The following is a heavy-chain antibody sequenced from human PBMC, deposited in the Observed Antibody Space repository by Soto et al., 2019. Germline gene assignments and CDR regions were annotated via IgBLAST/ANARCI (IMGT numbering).Heavy chain of an antibody. CDR2: IDSSGTNI. CDR1: GFTFSDYY. D-gene: IGHD3-3*01. J-gene: IGHJ4*02. CDR3: ASHYDMWSGYLSPVDY. Sequence: LRLSCGASGFTFSDYYMSWTRQAPGKGLEWVAYIDSSGTNIYYADSVKGRFTITRDNAKNSLYLEMNSLRDEDTAVYYCASHYDMWSGYLSPVDYWGQGTLVTVSS. V-gene: IGHV3-11*01.